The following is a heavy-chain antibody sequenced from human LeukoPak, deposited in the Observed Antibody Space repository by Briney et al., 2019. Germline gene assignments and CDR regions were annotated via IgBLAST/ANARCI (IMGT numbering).Heavy chain of an antibody. CDR2: ISSSSGYI. V-gene: IGHV3-21*01. CDR1: GFTFSSYS. D-gene: IGHD6-6*01. Sequence: GGSLRLSCAASGFTFSSYSMNWVRQAPGKALEWVSSISSSSGYIYYADSVKGRFTISRDNAKNSLYLQMNSPRAEDTAVYYCAKDFGSSSSFDYWGQGTLVTVSS. J-gene: IGHJ4*02. CDR3: AKDFGSSSSFDY.